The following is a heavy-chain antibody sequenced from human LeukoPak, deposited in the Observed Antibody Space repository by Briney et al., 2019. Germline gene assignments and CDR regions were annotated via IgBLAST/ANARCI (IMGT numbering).Heavy chain of an antibody. Sequence: PSETLSLTCAVYGGSFSGYYWSWIRQPPGKGLEWIGEINHSGSTNYNPSLKSRVTISVDTSKNQFSLKLSSVTAADTAVHYGARGRYNWNYHQVDWFDPWGQGTLVTVSS. CDR2: INHSGST. CDR3: ARGRYNWNYHQVDWFDP. CDR1: GGSFSGYY. D-gene: IGHD1-7*01. J-gene: IGHJ5*02. V-gene: IGHV4-34*01.